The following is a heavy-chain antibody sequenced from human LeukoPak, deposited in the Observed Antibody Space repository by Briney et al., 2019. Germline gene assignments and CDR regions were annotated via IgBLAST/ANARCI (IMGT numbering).Heavy chain of an antibody. Sequence: ASVKVSCKASGYTFTSYDINWVRQATGQGLEWMGWMNPNSGNTGYAQKFQGRVTMTRNTSISTAYMELSSLRSEDTAVYYCAREASVYYDFWSGYPKRGAYFDYWGQGTLVTVSS. CDR2: MNPNSGNT. CDR1: GYTFTSYD. CDR3: AREASVYYDFWSGYPKRGAYFDY. D-gene: IGHD3-3*01. J-gene: IGHJ4*02. V-gene: IGHV1-8*01.